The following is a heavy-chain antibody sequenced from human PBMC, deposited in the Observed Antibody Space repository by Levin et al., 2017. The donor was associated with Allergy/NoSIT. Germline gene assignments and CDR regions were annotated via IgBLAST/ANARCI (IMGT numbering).Heavy chain of an antibody. V-gene: IGHV3-23*01. J-gene: IGHJ6*03. Sequence: PGGSLRLSCAASGFTFNRYAMIWVRQAPGKGLEWVSGISGSGATTYHADSVKGRFSISRDNSKNMLYLQMSSLRAEDTALYYCAKGGDLWSGYRDYFYYMDGWGKGTTVTVSS. D-gene: IGHD3-3*01. CDR2: ISGSGATT. CDR3: AKGGDLWSGYRDYFYYMDG. CDR1: GFTFNRYA.